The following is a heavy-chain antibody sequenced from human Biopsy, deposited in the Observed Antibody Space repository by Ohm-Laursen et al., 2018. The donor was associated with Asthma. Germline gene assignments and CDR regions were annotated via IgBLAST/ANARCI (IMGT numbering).Heavy chain of an antibody. CDR2: IYYSGST. V-gene: IGHV4-31*02. CDR3: ARVPHYDILTGFTLRYYGMDV. D-gene: IGHD3-9*01. Sequence: TLSLTWPVSGGSISSGGYYWSWIRQHPGKGLEWIGYIYYSGSTYYNPSLKSRVTISVDTSKNQFSLKLSSVTAADTAVYYCARVPHYDILTGFTLRYYGMDVWGQGTTVTVSS. CDR1: GGSISSGGYY. J-gene: IGHJ6*02.